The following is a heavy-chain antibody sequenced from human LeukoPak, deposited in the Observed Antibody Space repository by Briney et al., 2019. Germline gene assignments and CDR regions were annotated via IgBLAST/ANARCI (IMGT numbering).Heavy chain of an antibody. D-gene: IGHD3-10*01. CDR3: ARDRYYGSGSYLY. V-gene: IGHV4-4*07. J-gene: IGHJ4*02. CDR2: IHTSGST. Sequence: SETLSLTCTVSGGSISSYYWSWIRQPAGKGLEWIGRIHTSGSTNYSPSLQSRVTISVDKSKNQFSLKLSSVTAADTAVYYCARDRYYGSGSYLYWGQGTLVTVSS. CDR1: GGSISSYY.